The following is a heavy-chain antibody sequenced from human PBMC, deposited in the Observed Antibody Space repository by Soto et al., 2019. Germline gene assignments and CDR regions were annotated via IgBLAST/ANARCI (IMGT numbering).Heavy chain of an antibody. D-gene: IGHD6-13*01. Sequence: GGSLRLSCAASGSTVSSNYMSWVRQAPGKGLEWVSVIYSGGSTYYADSVKGRFTISRDNSKNTLYLQMNSLRAEDTAVYYCAKARPWAAAAGTGYFDYWGQGTLVTVSS. CDR3: AKARPWAAAAGTGYFDY. CDR1: GSTVSSNY. V-gene: IGHV3-66*01. J-gene: IGHJ4*02. CDR2: IYSGGST.